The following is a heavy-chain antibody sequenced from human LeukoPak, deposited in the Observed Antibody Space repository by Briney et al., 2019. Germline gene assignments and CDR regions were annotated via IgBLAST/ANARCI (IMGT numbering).Heavy chain of an antibody. D-gene: IGHD1-26*01. CDR3: ARVGRGTSGYFDY. J-gene: IGHJ4*02. V-gene: IGHV3-74*01. CDR2: IYNDGSRT. Sequence: GGSLRLSCAASRFTFNSYWMHWVRQAPGKGLVWVSRIYNDGSRTNYADSVKGRFTISRDNAKNTLYLQMNSLRVEDTAVYYCARVGRGTSGYFDYWGQGTLVTVSS. CDR1: RFTFNSYW.